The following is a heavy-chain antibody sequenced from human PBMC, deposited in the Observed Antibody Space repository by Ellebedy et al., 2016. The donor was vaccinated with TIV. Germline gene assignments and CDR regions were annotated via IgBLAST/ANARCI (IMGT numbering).Heavy chain of an antibody. CDR3: ARSGEHDT. CDR2: ISSSGRIM. J-gene: IGHJ5*02. Sequence: GESLKIPCAASGFPFSDYYMTWIRQAPGKGLEWVAYISSSGRIMYHADSVKGRFTITRDNAKNSLFLQMNSLRAEDTAVYYCARSGEHDTWGQGTLVTVSS. CDR1: GFPFSDYY. D-gene: IGHD1-26*01. V-gene: IGHV3-11*04.